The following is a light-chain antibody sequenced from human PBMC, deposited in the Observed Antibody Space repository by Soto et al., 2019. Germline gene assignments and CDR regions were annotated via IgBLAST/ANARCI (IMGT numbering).Light chain of an antibody. Sequence: DIQMTQSPSSLSASVGDRVTITCRASQGVRNHLAWYQQKPGKAPRLLIYKASTLEIGVPSRFSGSGSGTEFTLTISSLQPDDVAIYYCQQYNDYSWTFGQGTKVDLK. CDR3: QQYNDYSWT. CDR1: QGVRNH. J-gene: IGKJ1*01. CDR2: KAS. V-gene: IGKV1-5*03.